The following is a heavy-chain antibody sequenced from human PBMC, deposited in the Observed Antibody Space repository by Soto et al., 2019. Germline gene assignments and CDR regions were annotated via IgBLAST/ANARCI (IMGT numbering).Heavy chain of an antibody. D-gene: IGHD2-15*01. J-gene: IGHJ4*02. CDR2: ISWNSGSI. Sequence: GGSLRLSCAASGFTFDDYAMHWVRQAPGKGLEWVSGISWNSGSIGYADSVKGRFTISRDNAKNSLYLQMNSLRAEDTALYYCAKEGGYCSGGSCYANFDYWGQGTLVTVSS. CDR1: GFTFDDYA. V-gene: IGHV3-9*01. CDR3: AKEGGYCSGGSCYANFDY.